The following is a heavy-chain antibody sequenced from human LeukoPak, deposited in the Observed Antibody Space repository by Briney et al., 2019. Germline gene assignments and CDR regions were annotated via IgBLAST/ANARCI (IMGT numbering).Heavy chain of an antibody. D-gene: IGHD6-19*01. Sequence: SETLSLTCAVSGGSISSSNWWSWVRPPPGKGLEWIGEIYHSGSTNYNPSLKSRVTISVDKSKNQFSLKLSSVSAADTAVYYCAREESGWYSFDYWGQGTLVTVSS. CDR2: IYHSGST. V-gene: IGHV4-4*02. CDR3: AREESGWYSFDY. CDR1: GGSISSSNW. J-gene: IGHJ4*02.